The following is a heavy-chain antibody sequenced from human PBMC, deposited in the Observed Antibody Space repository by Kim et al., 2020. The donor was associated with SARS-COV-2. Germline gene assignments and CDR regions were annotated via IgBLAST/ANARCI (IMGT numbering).Heavy chain of an antibody. J-gene: IGHJ4*02. V-gene: IGHV3-23*01. CDR1: GFTFSNYA. D-gene: IGHD6-19*01. CDR3: ASPSYSSGWYLVN. Sequence: GGSLRLSCVASGFTFSNYAMSWVRQAPGKGLEWVSAISATSDITYYADSVRGRFTISRDNSKNTLYLQVDSLRAEDTAVYYCASPSYSSGWYLVNWGQGTLVTVSS. CDR2: ISATSDIT.